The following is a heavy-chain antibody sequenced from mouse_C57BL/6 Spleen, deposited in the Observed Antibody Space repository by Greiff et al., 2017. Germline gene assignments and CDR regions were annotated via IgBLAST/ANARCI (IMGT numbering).Heavy chain of an antibody. D-gene: IGHD2-2*01. J-gene: IGHJ2*01. CDR1: GYTFTSYW. Sequence: QVQLQQPGAELLKPGASVKLSCKASGYTFTSYWMHWVKQRPGQGLEWIGMIHPNSGSTNYNEKFKSKATLTVDKSSSTAYMQRSSLTSEDSAVYYCATPDGYGRGFDYWGQGTTLTVSS. V-gene: IGHV1-64*01. CDR2: IHPNSGST. CDR3: ATPDGYGRGFDY.